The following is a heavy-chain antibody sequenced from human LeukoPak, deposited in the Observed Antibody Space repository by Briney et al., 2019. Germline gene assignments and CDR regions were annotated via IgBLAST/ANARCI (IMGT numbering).Heavy chain of an antibody. CDR3: ARATPSGSYWFDY. CDR1: GFTFSSYS. J-gene: IGHJ4*02. D-gene: IGHD3-10*01. V-gene: IGHV3-21*01. Sequence: GGSLRLSCAASGFTFSSYSMNWVRQAPGKGLEWVSSISSGSTYIYDADSVKGRFTISRDNAKNSLYLQMNSLRAEDTAVYYCARATPSGSYWFDYWGQGTLVTVSS. CDR2: ISSGSTYI.